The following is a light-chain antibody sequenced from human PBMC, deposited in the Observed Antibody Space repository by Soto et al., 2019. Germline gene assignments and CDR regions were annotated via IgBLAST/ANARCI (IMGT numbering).Light chain of an antibody. CDR2: DAS. V-gene: IGKV3-11*01. Sequence: EIVLTQSPATLSLSPGERATLSCRASQSIRNYLAWYQQKPGQSPRLLIYDASNRATDVPARFSGSGSGTDFTLSISSLEPEDFAVYFCRQRSNWPLTFGPGTKVDIK. CDR3: RQRSNWPLT. J-gene: IGKJ3*01. CDR1: QSIRNY.